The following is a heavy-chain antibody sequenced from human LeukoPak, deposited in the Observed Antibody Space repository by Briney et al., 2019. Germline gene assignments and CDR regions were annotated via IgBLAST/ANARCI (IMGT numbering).Heavy chain of an antibody. V-gene: IGHV3-23*01. CDR3: AKGSRYSGSYPHY. Sequence: GGSLRLSCAASGFTFRTYGTNWVRRAPGKGLEWVSGIGPSGDRTYYVDSVKGRFTISRDNSKNTVYLQMSSLRAEDTAVYYCAKGSRYSGSYPHYWGQGTLVTVSS. CDR2: IGPSGDRT. J-gene: IGHJ4*02. CDR1: GFTFRTYG. D-gene: IGHD1-26*01.